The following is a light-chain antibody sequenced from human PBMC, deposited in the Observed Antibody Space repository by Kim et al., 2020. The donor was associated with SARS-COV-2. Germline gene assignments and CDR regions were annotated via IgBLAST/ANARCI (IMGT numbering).Light chain of an antibody. CDR1: SSDVGSYSL. Sequence: QSALTQPASVSGSPGQSITISCTGSSSDVGSYSLVSWYQQYPGKAPKLMIYEVSKRPSGVSNRFSGSKSGNTASLTISGLQAEDEADYYCCSYAGTRTAFVIFGGGTQLTVL. J-gene: IGLJ2*01. V-gene: IGLV2-23*02. CDR2: EVS. CDR3: CSYAGTRTAFVI.